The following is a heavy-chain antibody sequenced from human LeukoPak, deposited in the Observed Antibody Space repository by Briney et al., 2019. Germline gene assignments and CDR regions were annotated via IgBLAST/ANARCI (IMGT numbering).Heavy chain of an antibody. CDR3: ARHQGRGSGYTFDY. CDR2: IYYSGST. J-gene: IGHJ4*02. CDR1: GGSISSSSYY. V-gene: IGHV4-39*01. D-gene: IGHD6-19*01. Sequence: NPSVTLSLTCTVSGGSISSSSYYWGWIRQPPGKGLEWIGSIYYSGSTYYNPSLKSRVTISVDTSKNQFSLKLSSVTAADTAVYYCARHQGRGSGYTFDYWGQGTLVTVSS.